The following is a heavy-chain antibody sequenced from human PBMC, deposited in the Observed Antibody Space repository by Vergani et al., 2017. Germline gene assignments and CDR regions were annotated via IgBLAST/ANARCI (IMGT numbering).Heavy chain of an antibody. D-gene: IGHD1-26*01. Sequence: EVQLLESGGNLIQPGGSLRLSCGASGFTFSSYAMTWVRLAPGKGLQWVSAISGSGGNTFYTDSVKGRFTISRDNSKNTLYLQMNSLRAEDTAVYYCAKLPSGRIVGPLYYFDSWGQGTLVTVSS. CDR1: GFTFSSYA. CDR3: AKLPSGRIVGPLYYFDS. V-gene: IGHV3-23*01. J-gene: IGHJ4*02. CDR2: ISGSGGNT.